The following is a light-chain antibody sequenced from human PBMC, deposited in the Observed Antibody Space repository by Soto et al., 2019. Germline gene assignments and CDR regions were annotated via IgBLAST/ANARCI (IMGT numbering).Light chain of an antibody. CDR2: GAS. V-gene: IGKV3-20*01. Sequence: EIVLTQSPGTLSLSPGERATPSCRASQSVASNYLAWYQQKPGQAPRLLIYGASSRATGIPDRFSGSGSGTDFTLTISRLEPEDFAVYNCQQYSRSPWTFGQGTKVEIK. J-gene: IGKJ1*01. CDR3: QQYSRSPWT. CDR1: QSVASNY.